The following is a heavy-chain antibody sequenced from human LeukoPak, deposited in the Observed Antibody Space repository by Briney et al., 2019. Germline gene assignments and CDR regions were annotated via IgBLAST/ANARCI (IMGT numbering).Heavy chain of an antibody. D-gene: IGHD6-13*01. CDR1: GFTFSSYA. CDR3: AKVGSWYNYFDY. V-gene: IGHV3-23*01. CDR2: ISGSGDST. J-gene: IGHJ4*02. Sequence: GGSLRLSCAASGFTFSSYAMSWARQAPGKGLEWVSTISGSGDSTYYADSVKGRFTISRDNAKNSLYLQMNSLRAEDMALYYCAKVGSWYNYFDYWGQGTLVTVSS.